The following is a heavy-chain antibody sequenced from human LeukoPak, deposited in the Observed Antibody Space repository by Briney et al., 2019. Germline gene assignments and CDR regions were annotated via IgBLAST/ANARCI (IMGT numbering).Heavy chain of an antibody. Sequence: SETLSLTCTVSGGSISSSSYYWGWIRQPPGKGLEWIGSIYYSGSTYYNPSLKSRVTISVDTSKNQFSLKLSSVTAADTAVYYCARAAWFGNLAPGYWGQGTLVTVSS. CDR1: GGSISSSSYY. J-gene: IGHJ4*02. CDR3: ARAAWFGNLAPGY. CDR2: IYYSGST. D-gene: IGHD3-10*01. V-gene: IGHV4-39*07.